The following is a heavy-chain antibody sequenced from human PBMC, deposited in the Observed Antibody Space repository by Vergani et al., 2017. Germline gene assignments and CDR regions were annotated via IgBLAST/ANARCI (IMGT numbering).Heavy chain of an antibody. V-gene: IGHV3-13*05. CDR2: IGTAGDP. CDR1: GFTFSSYA. D-gene: IGHD2-2*02. Sequence: EVQLLESGGGLVQPGGSLRLSCAASGFTFSSYAMSWVRQAPGKGLEWVSAIGTAGDPYYPGSVKGRFTISRENAKNSLYLQMNSLRAGDTAVYYCARTIRRGAGGAFDIWGQGTMVTVSS. CDR3: ARTIRRGAGGAFDI. J-gene: IGHJ3*02.